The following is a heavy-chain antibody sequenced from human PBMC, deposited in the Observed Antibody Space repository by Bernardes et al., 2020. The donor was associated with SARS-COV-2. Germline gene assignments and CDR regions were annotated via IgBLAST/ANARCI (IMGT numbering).Heavy chain of an antibody. CDR1: GFTFSIYW. CDR3: ARGAIGYCSSTSCSYYYYGMDV. CDR2: IKQDGSEK. J-gene: IGHJ6*02. D-gene: IGHD2-2*01. Sequence: GGSLRLSCAASGFTFSIYWMSWVRQAPGKGLEWVANIKQDGSEKYYVDSVKGRFTISRDNAKNSLYLQMNSLRAEDTAVYYCARGAIGYCSSTSCSYYYYGMDVWGQGTTVTVSS. V-gene: IGHV3-7*03.